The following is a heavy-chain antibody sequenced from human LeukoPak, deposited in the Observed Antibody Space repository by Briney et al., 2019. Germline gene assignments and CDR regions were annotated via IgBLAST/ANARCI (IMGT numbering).Heavy chain of an antibody. J-gene: IGHJ6*03. CDR1: GFTVSSNS. V-gene: IGHV3-53*01. D-gene: IGHD3-3*01. CDR2: IYSGGNT. CDR3: AREAYHDFWSGSWRSYYYMDV. Sequence: GGSLRLSCTVSGFTVSSNSMSWVRQAPGKGLEWVSFIYSGGNTHYSDSLKGRFRISRDNAKNSLNLQLNSLRAEDTAVYYCAREAYHDFWSGSWRSYYYMDVWGKGTTVTVSS.